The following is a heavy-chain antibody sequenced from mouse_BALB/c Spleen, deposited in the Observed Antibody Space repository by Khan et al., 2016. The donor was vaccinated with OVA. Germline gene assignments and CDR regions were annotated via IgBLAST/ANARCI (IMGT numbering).Heavy chain of an antibody. Sequence: VQLQQSGPELVKPGASVRMSCKASGYTFNSYVIHWVKQKPGQGLEWIGYINPYNDGSKYNEKFKGKAKLTSDKSSSTAYMELSSLTSEDSAVYYCALYYYGSSPHYFDYWGQGTTLTVSS. J-gene: IGHJ2*01. CDR1: GYTFNSYV. D-gene: IGHD1-1*01. CDR3: ALYYYGSSPHYFDY. CDR2: INPYNDGS. V-gene: IGHV1S136*01.